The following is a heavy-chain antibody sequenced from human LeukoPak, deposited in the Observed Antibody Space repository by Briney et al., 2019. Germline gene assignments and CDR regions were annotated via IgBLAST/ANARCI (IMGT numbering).Heavy chain of an antibody. J-gene: IGHJ3*02. D-gene: IGHD3-16*01. CDR2: IISDGIST. CDR1: GFTFSNHW. V-gene: IGHV3-74*01. Sequence: AGYLRLSCAASGFTFSNHWMHWVRQAPGKGLEWVSRIISDGISTTYADSVKGRFTISRDNATNTLFLQMNSLRAEDTAVYYCARDHYGDAFDIWGQGTMVTVSS. CDR3: ARDHYGDAFDI.